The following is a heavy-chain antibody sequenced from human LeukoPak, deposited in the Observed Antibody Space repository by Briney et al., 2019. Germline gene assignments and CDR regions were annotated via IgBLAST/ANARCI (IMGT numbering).Heavy chain of an antibody. CDR3: AKDIEVVITPFDY. V-gene: IGHV3-30-3*01. CDR1: GFSFNNFA. J-gene: IGHJ4*02. Sequence: PGRSLRLSCAASGFSFNNFAMHWVRQAPGKGLEWVAFISDGGSNKYYADSVKGRFTISRDNSKNTLYLQMNSLRAEDTAVYYCAKDIEVVITPFDYWGQGTLVTVSS. CDR2: ISDGGSNK. D-gene: IGHD3-22*01.